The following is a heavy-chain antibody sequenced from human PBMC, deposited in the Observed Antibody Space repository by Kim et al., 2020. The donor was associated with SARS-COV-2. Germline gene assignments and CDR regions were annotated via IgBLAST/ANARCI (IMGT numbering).Heavy chain of an antibody. V-gene: IGHV3-33*01. J-gene: IGHJ5*02. CDR3: AREGGYCSSTNCYNNWFDP. Sequence: GGSLRLSCAASGFTFSSYAMHWVRQAPGKGLEWVAIIWFDGNNKYYADSVKGRVTISRDNSKNTLYLQMNSLRAEDTAVYYCAREGGYCSSTNCYNNWFDPWGQGTLVTVSS. CDR2: IWFDGNNK. D-gene: IGHD2-2*02. CDR1: GFTFSSYA.